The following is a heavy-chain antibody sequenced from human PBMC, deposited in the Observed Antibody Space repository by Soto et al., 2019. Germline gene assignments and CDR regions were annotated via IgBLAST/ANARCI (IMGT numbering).Heavy chain of an antibody. CDR1: GGFISSGDYY. CDR3: AREVVVVVAATPIFWFDP. V-gene: IGHV4-30-4*01. Sequence: SETLSVTCTVSGGFISSGDYYWSWIRQAPGKGLEWIGYIYYSGSTYYNPSLKSRVTISVDTSKNQFSLKLSSVTAADTAVYYCAREVVVVVAATPIFWFDPWGQGTLVTVSS. CDR2: IYYSGST. J-gene: IGHJ5*02. D-gene: IGHD2-15*01.